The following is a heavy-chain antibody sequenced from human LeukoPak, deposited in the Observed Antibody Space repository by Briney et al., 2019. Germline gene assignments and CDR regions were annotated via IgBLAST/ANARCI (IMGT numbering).Heavy chain of an antibody. Sequence: PGGSLRLSCAASGFTVSGTHMSWVRQAPGKGLEWVSAVYTGGTTYYADSVAGRFTVSRDNSKNTLYLHMNSLRVEDTAVYYCAKDEATSGGGLASWGQGTLVSVSS. D-gene: IGHD3-16*01. V-gene: IGHV3-53*01. CDR2: VYTGGTT. CDR1: GFTVSGTH. CDR3: AKDEATSGGGLAS. J-gene: IGHJ4*02.